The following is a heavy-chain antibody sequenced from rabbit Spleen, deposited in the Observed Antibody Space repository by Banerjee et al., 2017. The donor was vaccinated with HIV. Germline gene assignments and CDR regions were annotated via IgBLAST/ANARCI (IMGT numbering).Heavy chain of an antibody. CDR3: ARIFNGLDL. J-gene: IGHJ4*01. CDR2: TYSGGSSVT. D-gene: IGHD2-1*01. Sequence: QSLEESGGGLVKPGASLTLTCKASGFDLSSYYYMCWVRQAPGKGLELIACTYSGGSSVTYYATWAKGRFTISRSTSLNTVDLKVTSLTAADTATYFCARIFNGLDLWGPGTLVTVS. V-gene: IGHV1S43*01. CDR1: GFDLSSYYY.